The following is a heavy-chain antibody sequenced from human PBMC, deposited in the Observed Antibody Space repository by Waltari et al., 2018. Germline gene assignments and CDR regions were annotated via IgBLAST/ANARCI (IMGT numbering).Heavy chain of an antibody. V-gene: IGHV1-8*01. J-gene: IGHJ6*03. Sequence: QVQLVQSGAEVKKPGASVKVSCKASGYTFTSYDIHWVRQATGQGLEWMGWMNPNSGNTGYAQKFQGRVTMTRNTSISTAYMELSSLRSEDTAVYYCAIITGTTNYYYYYMDVWGKGTTVTVSS. CDR2: MNPNSGNT. CDR1: GYTFTSYD. D-gene: IGHD1-7*01. CDR3: AIITGTTNYYYYYMDV.